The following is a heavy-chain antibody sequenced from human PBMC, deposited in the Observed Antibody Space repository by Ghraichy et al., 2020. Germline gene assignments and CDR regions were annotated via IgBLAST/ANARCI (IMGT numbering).Heavy chain of an antibody. D-gene: IGHD5-18*01. J-gene: IGHJ6*02. CDR3: AKDWVGYTYGNNYYGMDV. Sequence: GESLNISCAGSGFIFENYAMHWVRQVPGKGLEWVSLISGDGGGTYYADSVKGRFTISRDNNKNSLYLQMKSLRTEDTALYFCAKDWVGYTYGNNYYGMDVWGQGTTVTVSS. CDR2: ISGDGGGT. V-gene: IGHV3-43*02. CDR1: GFIFENYA.